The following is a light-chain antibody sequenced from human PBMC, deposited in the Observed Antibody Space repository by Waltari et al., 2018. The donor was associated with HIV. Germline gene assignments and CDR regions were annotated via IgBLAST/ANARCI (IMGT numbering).Light chain of an antibody. V-gene: IGLV2-14*01. CDR1: SSDIGGYNY. Sequence: QSALTQPASVSGSPGQSVTISCTGTSSDIGGYNYVSWYQQHPGKAPKLIISEVSNRPSGVSDRFSVSKSGNTASLTISGLQAEDEADYYCCSYTSTTAFDVFGTGTRVSVL. J-gene: IGLJ1*01. CDR2: EVS. CDR3: CSYTSTTAFDV.